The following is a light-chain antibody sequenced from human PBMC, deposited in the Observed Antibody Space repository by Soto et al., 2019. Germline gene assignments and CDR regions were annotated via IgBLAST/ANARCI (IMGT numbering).Light chain of an antibody. J-gene: IGLJ2*01. Sequence: QSALTQPASVSGSPGQSITISCTGTSSDVGGYNYVSWYQQHPGKAPKLMIYEVSKRPSGVSNRFSGSKSGNTASLTISGLQAEDEADYYCSSYTSSSTLVHVVFGRGTKLTVL. CDR1: SSDVGGYNY. CDR3: SSYTSSSTLVHVV. V-gene: IGLV2-14*01. CDR2: EVS.